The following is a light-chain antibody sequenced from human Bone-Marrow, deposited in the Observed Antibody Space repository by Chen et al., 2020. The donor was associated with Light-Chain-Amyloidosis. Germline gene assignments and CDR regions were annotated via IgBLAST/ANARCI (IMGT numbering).Light chain of an antibody. V-gene: IGLV3-21*02. CDR3: QVWDRSSDRPV. J-gene: IGLJ3*02. Sequence: SYVLTQPSSVSVAPGQTATIACGGNNIGSTSVHWYQQTPGQAPLLVVYDDSDRPSWIPERVSGANSGNTATLTISRVEAGDEADYYCQVWDRSSDRPVFGGGTKLTVL. CDR1: NIGSTS. CDR2: DDS.